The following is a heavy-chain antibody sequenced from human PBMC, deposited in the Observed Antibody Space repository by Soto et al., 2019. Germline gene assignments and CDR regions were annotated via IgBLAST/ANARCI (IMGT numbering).Heavy chain of an antibody. J-gene: IGHJ6*02. Sequence: GGSLRLSCAASGFTFSSYAMHWVRQAPGKGLEWVAVISYDGSNKYYADSVKGRFTISRDNSKKTLYLQMNSLRAEDTAVYYCARVRLTAAVGANVYYYYGMDVWGQGTTVTVSS. CDR1: GFTFSSYA. CDR3: ARVRLTAAVGANVYYYYGMDV. CDR2: ISYDGSNK. D-gene: IGHD6-13*01. V-gene: IGHV3-30-3*01.